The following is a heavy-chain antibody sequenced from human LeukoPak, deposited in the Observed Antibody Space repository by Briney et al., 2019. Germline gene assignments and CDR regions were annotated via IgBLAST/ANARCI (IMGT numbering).Heavy chain of an antibody. D-gene: IGHD2-2*01. J-gene: IGHJ5*02. CDR2: IYPGDSDT. Sequence: GESLKISCKDSGYSFTSYLIGWVRQMPGKGLEWMGIIYPGDSDTRYSPSFQGQVTISADKSISTAYLQWSSLKASDTAMYYCARSAINYRRVNWFDPWGQGTLVTVSS. V-gene: IGHV5-51*01. CDR3: ARSAINYRRVNWFDP. CDR1: GYSFTSYL.